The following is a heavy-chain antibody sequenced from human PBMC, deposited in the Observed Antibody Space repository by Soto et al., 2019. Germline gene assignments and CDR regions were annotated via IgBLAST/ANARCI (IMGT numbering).Heavy chain of an antibody. Sequence: GGSVRLSCAASGFTFSSYWMHWVRQAPGEGLVWVSRINSDGSNTTYADSVKGRFTTSRDNAKNTLFLQMNSLRGDDTAVYYWARGGHCTTTSCYGEFYRGMDVWGQGTTVTVSS. CDR2: INSDGSNT. J-gene: IGHJ6*02. CDR1: GFTFSSYW. D-gene: IGHD2-2*01. V-gene: IGHV3-74*01. CDR3: ARGGHCTTTSCYGEFYRGMDV.